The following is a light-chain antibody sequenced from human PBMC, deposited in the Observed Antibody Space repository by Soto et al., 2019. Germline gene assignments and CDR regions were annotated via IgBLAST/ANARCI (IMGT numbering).Light chain of an antibody. CDR2: GNS. V-gene: IGLV1-40*01. J-gene: IGLJ3*02. Sequence: QSVLTQPPSVSGAPGQRVTISCTGSSSNIGAGYDVHWYQQLPGTAPKLLIYGNSNRPSGVPDRFSGSKSGTSASLAITGXXXXXXXXXXXQSYDSSLSGWVFGGGTKLXVL. CDR1: SSNIGAGYD. CDR3: QSYDSSLSGWV.